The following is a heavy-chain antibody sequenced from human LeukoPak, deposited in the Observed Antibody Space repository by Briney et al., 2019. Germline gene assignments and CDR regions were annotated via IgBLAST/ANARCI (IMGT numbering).Heavy chain of an antibody. D-gene: IGHD3-9*01. CDR1: GFTFSSYV. V-gene: IGHV3-23*01. CDR2: ITGNCGAT. CDR3: AKKTHITIAPANYFDY. J-gene: IGHJ4*02. Sequence: GGSLRLSCAASGFTFSSYVMNWVRQAPGKGLEWVSTITGNCGATYYADSVEGRFTISRDDSKNTLYLQMNSLRTEDTAVYFCAKKTHITIAPANYFDYWGQGTLVTVSS.